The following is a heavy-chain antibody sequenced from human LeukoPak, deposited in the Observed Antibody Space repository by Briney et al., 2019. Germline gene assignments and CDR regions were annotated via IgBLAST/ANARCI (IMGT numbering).Heavy chain of an antibody. D-gene: IGHD6-19*01. J-gene: IGHJ4*02. Sequence: SETLSLTCTVSGASISNYYWNWIRQTPSNGLEWIASIYNGGNINYNPSLKSRVTISMDTSKSHFSLSLSSVTAADTAVYFCARASDIAVTGFDCWGQGLLVTVSA. CDR2: IYNGGNI. V-gene: IGHV4-59*01. CDR3: ARASDIAVTGFDC. CDR1: GASISNYY.